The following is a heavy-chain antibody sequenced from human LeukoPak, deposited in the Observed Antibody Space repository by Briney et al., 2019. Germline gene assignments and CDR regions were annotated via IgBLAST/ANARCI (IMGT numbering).Heavy chain of an antibody. J-gene: IGHJ2*01. CDR2: INPNSGGT. Sequence: GASVKVSCKASGYTFTGYYMHWVRQAPGQGLEWMGWINPNSGGTNYAQKFQGRVTMTRDTSISTAYMELSSLRSEDTAVYYCARGGLQWELLPWYFDLWGRGTLVTVSS. D-gene: IGHD1-26*01. CDR3: ARGGLQWELLPWYFDL. CDR1: GYTFTGYY. V-gene: IGHV1-2*02.